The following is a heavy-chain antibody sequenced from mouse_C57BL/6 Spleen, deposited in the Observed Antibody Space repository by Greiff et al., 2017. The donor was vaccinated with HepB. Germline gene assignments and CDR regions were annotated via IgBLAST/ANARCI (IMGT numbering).Heavy chain of an antibody. V-gene: IGHV1-69*01. D-gene: IGHD1-1*01. CDR3: ARYPYGSSMDY. Sequence: QVQLQQPGAELVMPGASVKLSCKASGYTFTSYWMHWVKQRPGQGLEWIGEIDPSDSYTNYNQKFKGKSTLTVDKSSSTAYMQLSSLTSEDSAVYYCARYPYGSSMDYWGQGTSVTVSS. CDR2: IDPSDSYT. J-gene: IGHJ4*01. CDR1: GYTFTSYW.